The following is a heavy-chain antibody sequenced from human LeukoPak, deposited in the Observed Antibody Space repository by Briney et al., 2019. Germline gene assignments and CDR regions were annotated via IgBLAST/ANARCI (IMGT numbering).Heavy chain of an antibody. V-gene: IGHV1-18*01. CDR3: ARDPGDLLLWFGELLY. J-gene: IGHJ4*02. D-gene: IGHD3-10*01. CDR2: ISAYNGNT. Sequence: ASVKVSCKASGYTFTSYGISWVRQAPGQGLEGMGWISAYNGNTNYAQKLQGRVTMTTDTSTSTAYMELRSLRSDDTAVYYCARDPGDLLLWFGELLYWGQGTLVTVSS. CDR1: GYTFTSYG.